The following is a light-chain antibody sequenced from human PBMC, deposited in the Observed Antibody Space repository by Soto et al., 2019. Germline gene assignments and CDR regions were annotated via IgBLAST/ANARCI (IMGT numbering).Light chain of an antibody. V-gene: IGLV2-8*01. Sequence: QTVVTQRPSASGSPGQSVTISCTGTSSDVGGYNYVSWYQQHPGKAPKHMIYEVSKRPSGVPDRFSGSTSGNTASLTVSGLRAEDEADYYCSSYAGSNNVVFGGGTKVTAL. CDR3: SSYAGSNNVV. CDR2: EVS. J-gene: IGLJ2*01. CDR1: SSDVGGYNY.